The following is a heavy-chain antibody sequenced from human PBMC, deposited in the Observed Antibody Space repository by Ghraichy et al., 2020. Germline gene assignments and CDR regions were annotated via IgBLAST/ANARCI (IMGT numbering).Heavy chain of an antibody. CDR1: GGAISSYY. D-gene: IGHD6-13*01. CDR3: ARGTRAAAGTFYFDY. V-gene: IGHV4-4*07. Sequence: ESLNISCTVSGGAISSYYWSWIRQPAGKGLESIGRIYTSGSTNYNPSLKSRVTISVDTSKNQFSLKLTSVTAADTAVYYCARGTRAAAGTFYFDYWGQGTLVTVSS. J-gene: IGHJ4*02. CDR2: IYTSGST.